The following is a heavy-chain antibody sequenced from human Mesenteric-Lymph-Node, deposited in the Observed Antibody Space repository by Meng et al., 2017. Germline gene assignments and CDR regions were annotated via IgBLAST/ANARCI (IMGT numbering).Heavy chain of an antibody. CDR1: GGSISTHT. CDR2: LIAVFDKT. CDR3: ARGRRNEPLFDY. Sequence: QVQLVQSGSAVKKRGASVTGACKTSGGSISTHTFRWVRQAPGQGLEWMGGLIAVFDKTKAAPRFQDRVTFTADESTSTAYMELSSLTFDDTAVYFCARGRRNEPLFDYWGQGTLVTGAS. V-gene: IGHV1-69*13. D-gene: IGHD1-14*01. J-gene: IGHJ4*02.